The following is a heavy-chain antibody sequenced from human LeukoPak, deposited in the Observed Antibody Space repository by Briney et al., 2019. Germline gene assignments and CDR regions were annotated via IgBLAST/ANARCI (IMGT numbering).Heavy chain of an antibody. Sequence: PSETLSLTCAVYGGSFSGYYWSWIRQPPGKGLEWTGEINHSGSTNYNPSLKSRVTISVDTSKNQFSLKLSSVTAADTAVYYCARCTRITMVRGVIITGIYYFDYWGQGTLVTVSS. V-gene: IGHV4-34*01. CDR2: INHSGST. CDR1: GGSFSGYY. CDR3: ARCTRITMVRGVIITGIYYFDY. D-gene: IGHD3-10*01. J-gene: IGHJ4*02.